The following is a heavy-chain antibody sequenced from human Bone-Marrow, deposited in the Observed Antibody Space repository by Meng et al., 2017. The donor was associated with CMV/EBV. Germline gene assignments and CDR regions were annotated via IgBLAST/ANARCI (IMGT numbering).Heavy chain of an antibody. CDR3: ARGGGYCSSTSCYRSAAYYYYGMDF. CDR2: INPSGGST. CDR1: GYTFTSYY. D-gene: IGHD2-2*02. J-gene: IGHJ6*02. Sequence: ASVKVSCKASGYTFTSYYMHWVRQAPGQGLEWMGIINPSGGSTSYAQKFQGRVTMTRDTSTSTVYMELSSLRSEDTAVYYCARGGGYCSSTSCYRSAAYYYYGMDFWGQGTTVTVSS. V-gene: IGHV1-46*01.